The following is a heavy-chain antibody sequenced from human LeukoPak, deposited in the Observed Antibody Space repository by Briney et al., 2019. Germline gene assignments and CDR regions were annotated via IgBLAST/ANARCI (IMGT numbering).Heavy chain of an antibody. CDR2: IYSGGST. CDR1: GFTVSSNY. CDR3: ARESSDGGWYFDL. V-gene: IGHV3-53*01. J-gene: IGHJ2*01. Sequence: GGSLRLSCAASGFTVSSNYMSWVRQAPGKGLEWVSVIYSGGSTYYADSVKGRFTISRDNSKNTLYLQMNSLRAEDTAVYYCARESSDGGWYFDLWGRGTQVTVSS.